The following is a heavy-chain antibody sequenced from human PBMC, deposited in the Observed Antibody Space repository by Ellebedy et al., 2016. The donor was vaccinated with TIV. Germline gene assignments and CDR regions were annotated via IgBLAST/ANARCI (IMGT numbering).Heavy chain of an antibody. CDR3: AGPAAIGTKTFDY. CDR1: GFTYSNFW. V-gene: IGHV3-7*01. Sequence: GESLKISCAASGFTYSNFWMIWVRQAPGKGLEWVANIKEDGSKKYYVDSVKGRFTISRDNAKNSLSLQMNSLRAEDTAVYYCAGPAAIGTKTFDYWGQGTLVTVSS. CDR2: IKEDGSKK. D-gene: IGHD2-2*01. J-gene: IGHJ4*02.